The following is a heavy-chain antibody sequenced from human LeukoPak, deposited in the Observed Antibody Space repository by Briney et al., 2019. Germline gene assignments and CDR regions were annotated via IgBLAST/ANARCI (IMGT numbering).Heavy chain of an antibody. CDR3: AKDTGFVLMVYAITYFDY. V-gene: IGHV3-9*01. J-gene: IGHJ4*02. Sequence: GGSLRLSCAASGFTFDDYAMHWVWQAPGKGLEWVSGISWNSGSIGYADSVKGRFTISRDNAKNSLYLQMNSLRAEDTALYYCAKDTGFVLMVYAITYFDYWGQGTLVTVSS. CDR1: GFTFDDYA. CDR2: ISWNSGSI. D-gene: IGHD2-8*01.